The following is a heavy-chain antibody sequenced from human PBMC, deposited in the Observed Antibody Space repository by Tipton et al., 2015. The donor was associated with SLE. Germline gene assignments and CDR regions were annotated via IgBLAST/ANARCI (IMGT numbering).Heavy chain of an antibody. CDR3: ARQGGWTGSRGHFDY. Sequence: QSGPEVKKPGESLRLSCKVSGYSFTSHWIGWVRQMPGTGLEWMGIIYPGDSDTTYSPSFQGQVTFPVDKSISTAYLQWSSLKASDTAMYYCARQGGWTGSRGHFDYWGQGTLVTVSS. V-gene: IGHV5-51*03. CDR2: IYPGDSDT. J-gene: IGHJ4*02. D-gene: IGHD3/OR15-3a*01. CDR1: GYSFTSHW.